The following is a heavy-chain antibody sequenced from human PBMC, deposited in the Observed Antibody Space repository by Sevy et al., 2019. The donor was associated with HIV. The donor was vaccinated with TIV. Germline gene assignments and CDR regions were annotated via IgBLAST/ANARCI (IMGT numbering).Heavy chain of an antibody. CDR1: GFTFRTSG. D-gene: IGHD3-10*01. CDR3: AKDYSAGITMVRGAYRARGDYFDY. V-gene: IGHV3-30*18. Sequence: GGSLRRSCVTSGFTFRTSGMPWVRQSPGKGLEWVAVISYDEAHKNYADSGKGRFSISKDNSKNTWYLQMSSLRTEDTAWYYCAKDYSAGITMVRGAYRARGDYFDYWGQGTQVTV. CDR2: ISYDEAHK. J-gene: IGHJ4*02.